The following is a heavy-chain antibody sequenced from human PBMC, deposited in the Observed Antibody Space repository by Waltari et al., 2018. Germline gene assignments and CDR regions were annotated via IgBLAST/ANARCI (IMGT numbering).Heavy chain of an antibody. V-gene: IGHV3-33*01. CDR1: GFTFSSYG. CDR3: ARDPNDY. Sequence: QVQLVESGGGVVQPGRSLRLSCAASGFTFSSYGMHWVRQAPGKGVEWVEVIWNDGSNKDYADSVKGRFTISRDNSKNTLYLKMNSLRAEDTAVYYCARDPNDYWGQGTLVTVSS. J-gene: IGHJ4*02. CDR2: IWNDGSNK.